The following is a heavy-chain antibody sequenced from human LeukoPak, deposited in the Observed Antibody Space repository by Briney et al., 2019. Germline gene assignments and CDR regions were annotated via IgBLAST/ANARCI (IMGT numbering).Heavy chain of an antibody. CDR1: GFTFSSYS. CDR3: ARDRGYYYGFDY. Sequence: PGGSLRLSCAASGFTFSSYSMNWVRQAPGKGLEWVSSISSSSSYIYYADSVKGRFTISRDNAKNSLYLQMNSLSAEDTAVYYCARDRGYYYGFDYWGQGTLVTVSS. V-gene: IGHV3-21*01. D-gene: IGHD3-22*01. J-gene: IGHJ4*02. CDR2: ISSSSSYI.